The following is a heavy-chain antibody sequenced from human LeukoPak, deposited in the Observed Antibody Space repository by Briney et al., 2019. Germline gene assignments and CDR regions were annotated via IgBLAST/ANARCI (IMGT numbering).Heavy chain of an antibody. CDR3: ARTFTIFIRVFDY. CDR1: GGSISSYY. D-gene: IGHD3-9*01. V-gene: IGHV4-34*01. J-gene: IGHJ4*02. CDR2: INHSGST. Sequence: KASETLSLTCTVSGGSISSYYWSWIRQPPGKGLEWIGEINHSGSTNYNPSLKSRVTISVDTSKNQFSLKLSSVTAADTAVYYCARTFTIFIRVFDYWGQGTLVTASS.